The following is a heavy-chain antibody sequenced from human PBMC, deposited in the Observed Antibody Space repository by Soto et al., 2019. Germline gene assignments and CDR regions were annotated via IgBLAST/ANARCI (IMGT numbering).Heavy chain of an antibody. D-gene: IGHD2-15*01. CDR3: ARSCSGGSCGY. Sequence: QVQLVQSGAEVKKPGSSVNVSCKASGGTFSSYTISWVRQAPGQGLEWMGRIIPILGIANYAQKFQGRVTITADKSTSTAYMELSSLRSEDTAVYYCARSCSGGSCGYWGQGTLVTVSS. J-gene: IGHJ4*02. V-gene: IGHV1-69*02. CDR2: IIPILGIA. CDR1: GGTFSSYT.